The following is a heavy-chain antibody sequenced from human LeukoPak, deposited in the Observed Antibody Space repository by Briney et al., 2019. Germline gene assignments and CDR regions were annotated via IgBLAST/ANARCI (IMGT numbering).Heavy chain of an antibody. CDR1: GGSFSGYY. V-gene: IGHV4-59*01. CDR2: IYYSGST. CDR3: ARDKSQKPSTTWYYDAFDI. D-gene: IGHD2/OR15-2a*01. J-gene: IGHJ3*02. Sequence: SETLSLTCAVYGGSFSGYYWSWIRQPPGKGLEWIGHIYYSGSTNYNPSLKSRVTISVDTSKNHFSLNLSSVTAADAAVYYCARDKSQKPSTTWYYDAFDIWGQGTMVTVSS.